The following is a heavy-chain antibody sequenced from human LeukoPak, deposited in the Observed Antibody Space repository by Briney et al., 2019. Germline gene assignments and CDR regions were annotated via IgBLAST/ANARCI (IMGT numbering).Heavy chain of an antibody. CDR2: ISGSGGST. CDR3: AKSLGGPGSLDC. D-gene: IGHD3-16*01. CDR1: GFTYSSYA. Sequence: GGSLPHSCPATGFTYSSYAMHWLRQARAKGLEWVAAISGSGGSTYYADSVRGGFTITRDKSNNTLYLQMNRLRAGDTAVYYCAKSLGGPGSLDCWGQRTLVTVSS. J-gene: IGHJ4*02. V-gene: IGHV3-23*01.